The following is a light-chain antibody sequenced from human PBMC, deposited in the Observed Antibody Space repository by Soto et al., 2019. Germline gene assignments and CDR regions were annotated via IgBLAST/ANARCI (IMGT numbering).Light chain of an antibody. CDR3: QHDKSFPST. Sequence: EIQMTQSPSSVSSSLGDRVTISCRASQGIGGWLAWYQQRPGKAPKLLIYAASSLQSGVPSTFNGSGSGTYFPLTISRQQHEDVATYYCQHDKSFPSTFGGGTQLEIK. CDR1: QGIGGW. J-gene: IGKJ4*01. CDR2: AAS. V-gene: IGKV1-12*01.